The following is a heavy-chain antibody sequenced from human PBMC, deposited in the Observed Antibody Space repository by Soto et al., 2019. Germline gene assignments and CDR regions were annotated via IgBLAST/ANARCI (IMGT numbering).Heavy chain of an antibody. D-gene: IGHD6-25*01. CDR1: GYTFTSYD. CDR2: MNPNSGNT. J-gene: IGHJ3*02. Sequence: ASVKVSCKASGYTFTSYDINWVRQATGQGLGWMGWMNPNSGNTGYAQKFQGRVTMTRNTSISTAYMELSSLRSEDTAVYYCARGIAALDAFDIWGQGTMVTVSS. CDR3: ARGIAALDAFDI. V-gene: IGHV1-8*01.